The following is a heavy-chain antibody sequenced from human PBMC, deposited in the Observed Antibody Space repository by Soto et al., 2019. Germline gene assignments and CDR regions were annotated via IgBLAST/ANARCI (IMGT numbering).Heavy chain of an antibody. V-gene: IGHV1-46*01. CDR2: INPSGGST. CDR3: ASGYYDSSGYGDY. J-gene: IGHJ4*02. Sequence: AASVKVSCKACGYSFTSYYMHWVRQAQGKGLEWMGIINPSGGSTSYAQKFQGRVTMTRDTSTSTAYMELSSLRSEDTAVYYCASGYYDSSGYGDYWGQGTLVTVSS. CDR1: GYSFTSYY. D-gene: IGHD3-22*01.